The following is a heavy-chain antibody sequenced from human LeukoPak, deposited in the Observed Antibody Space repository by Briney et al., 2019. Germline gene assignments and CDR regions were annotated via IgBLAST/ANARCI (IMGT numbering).Heavy chain of an antibody. V-gene: IGHV4-38-2*02. CDR1: GGSISSTYY. CDR3: ASHSRFLEWLFDY. CDR2: ISHRGNT. Sequence: SETLSLTCNVFGGSISSTYYWGWIRQPPGKGLEWIGSISHRGNTYYNPSLKSRLTLSVDTSKNQFSLNLSSVTAADTAVYYCASHSRFLEWLFDYWGQGTLVTVSS. D-gene: IGHD3-3*01. J-gene: IGHJ4*02.